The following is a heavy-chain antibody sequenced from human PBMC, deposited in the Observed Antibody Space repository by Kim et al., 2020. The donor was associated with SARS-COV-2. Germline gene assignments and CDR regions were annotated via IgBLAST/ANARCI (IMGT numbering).Heavy chain of an antibody. CDR2: INHSGST. D-gene: IGHD6-13*01. CDR1: GGSFSGYY. J-gene: IGHJ4*02. V-gene: IGHV4-34*01. CDR3: ARSTRRQRSWDFDY. Sequence: SETLSLTCAVYGGSFSGYYWSWIRQPPGKGLEWIGEINHSGSTNYNPSLKSRVTISVDTSKNQFSLKLSSVTAADTAVYYCARSTRRQRSWDFDYWGQGT.